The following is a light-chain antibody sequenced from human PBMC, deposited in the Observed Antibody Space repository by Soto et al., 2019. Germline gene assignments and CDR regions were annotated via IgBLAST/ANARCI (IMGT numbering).Light chain of an antibody. J-gene: IGKJ4*01. CDR3: QQYSNWPLT. Sequence: EIVMTQSPATLSVSPGERATLSCRASQSVSSYLAWYQQTPGQAPRILIYGASTRETGIPARFSGSGAGTECTLTISSLQSEDVEIDYCQQYSNWPLTFGGGTKVDIK. CDR2: GAS. V-gene: IGKV3-15*01. CDR1: QSVSSY.